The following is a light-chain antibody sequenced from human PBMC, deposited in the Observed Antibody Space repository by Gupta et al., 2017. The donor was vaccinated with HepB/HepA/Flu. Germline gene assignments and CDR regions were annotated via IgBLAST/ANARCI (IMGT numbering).Light chain of an antibody. J-gene: IGLJ2*01. V-gene: IGLV3-21*04. Sequence: SYVLTQPPSVSVAPRRTARITCGGNNVGSTTVHWYQQKPGTAPVGVNDYDRDRPSGITERCFSYSAANQATPQTNKVPAGEEAYDYWNVSDNNTNLVVFGGGTKLTVL. CDR1: NVGSTT. CDR3: NVSDNNTNLVV. CDR2: YDR.